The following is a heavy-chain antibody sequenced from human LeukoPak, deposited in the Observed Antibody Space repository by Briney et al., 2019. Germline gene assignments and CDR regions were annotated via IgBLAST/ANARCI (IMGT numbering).Heavy chain of an antibody. Sequence: PGGSLRLSCAVSGFTFSSYGMHWVRQAPGKGLEWVAVIWYDGSNKYYADSVKGRFTISRDNSKNTLYLQMNSLRAEDTAVYYCARENYGDHYFDYWGQGTLVTVSS. CDR3: ARENYGDHYFDY. J-gene: IGHJ4*02. V-gene: IGHV3-33*01. CDR1: GFTFSSYG. D-gene: IGHD4-17*01. CDR2: IWYDGSNK.